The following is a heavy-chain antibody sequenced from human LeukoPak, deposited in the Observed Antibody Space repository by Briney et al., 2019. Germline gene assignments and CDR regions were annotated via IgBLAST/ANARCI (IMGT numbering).Heavy chain of an antibody. CDR1: GGSISSSNW. V-gene: IGHV4-4*02. D-gene: IGHD3-10*01. J-gene: IGHJ4*02. CDR2: IYHSGST. CDR3: ARDSFYGSGSYYNT. Sequence: SETLSLTCAVSGGSISSSNWWSWVRQTPGKGMEWIGEIYHSGSTNYNPSLKSRVTISVDKSKNQFSLKLSSVTAADTAVYYCARDSFYGSGSYYNTWGQGTLVTVSS.